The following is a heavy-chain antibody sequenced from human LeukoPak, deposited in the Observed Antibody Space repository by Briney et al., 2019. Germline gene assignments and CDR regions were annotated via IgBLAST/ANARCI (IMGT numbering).Heavy chain of an antibody. CDR2: IIPIFGTA. J-gene: IGHJ6*02. V-gene: IGHV1-69*13. CDR3: ARGRIQTMGFYYYYGMDV. CDR1: GGTFSSYA. D-gene: IGHD4/OR15-4a*01. Sequence: SVKVSCKASGGTFSSYAISWVRQAPGQGLEWMGGIIPIFGTANYAQKFQGRVTITADGSTSTAYMELSSLRSEDTAVYYCARGRIQTMGFYYYYGMDVWGQGTTVTVSS.